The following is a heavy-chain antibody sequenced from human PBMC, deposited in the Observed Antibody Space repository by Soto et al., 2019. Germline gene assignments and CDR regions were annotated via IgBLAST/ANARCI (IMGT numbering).Heavy chain of an antibody. CDR3: AREERAYSGYDSGTDNYGMDV. CDR2: IYHSGST. J-gene: IGHJ6*02. D-gene: IGHD5-12*01. V-gene: IGHV4-38-2*02. CDR1: GYSISSGYY. Sequence: SETLSLTCAVSGYSISSGYYWGWIRQPPGKGLEWIGSIYHSGSTYYNPSLKSRVTISVDTSKDQFSLKLSSVTAADTAVYYCAREERAYSGYDSGTDNYGMDVWGQGTTVTVSS.